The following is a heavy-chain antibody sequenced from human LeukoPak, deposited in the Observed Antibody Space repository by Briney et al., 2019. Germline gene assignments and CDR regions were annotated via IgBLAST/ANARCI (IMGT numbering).Heavy chain of an antibody. CDR2: IRSKAYGGTT. V-gene: IGHV3-49*04. D-gene: IGHD3-9*01. CDR1: GFTFSSYE. Sequence: PGGSLRLSCAASGFTFSSYEMTWVRQAPGKGLEWVGFIRSKAYGGTTEYAASVKGRFTISRDDSKSIAYLQMNSLKTEDTAVYYCTRDALRYFDWSFSYYYYGMDVWGKGTTVTVSS. J-gene: IGHJ6*04. CDR3: TRDALRYFDWSFSYYYYGMDV.